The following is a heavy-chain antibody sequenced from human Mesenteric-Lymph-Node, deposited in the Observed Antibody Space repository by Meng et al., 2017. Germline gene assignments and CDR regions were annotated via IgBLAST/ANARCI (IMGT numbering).Heavy chain of an antibody. CDR1: RFTFTDHY. J-gene: IGHJ4*02. D-gene: IGHD2/OR15-2a*01. Sequence: EVQLAESGGGLVQHGGSLRLSRSASRFTFTDHYMDWVRQAPGKGLEWVGRITNTPNRYPTNYAASVKGRFTISRDDSKNSLYLEMNSLKIEDTAVYYCARDTSTSLDYWGQGALVTVSS. CDR2: ITNTPNRYPT. V-gene: IGHV3-72*01. CDR3: ARDTSTSLDY.